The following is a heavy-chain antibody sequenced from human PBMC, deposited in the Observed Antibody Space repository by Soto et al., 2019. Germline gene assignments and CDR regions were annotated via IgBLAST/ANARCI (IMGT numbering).Heavy chain of an antibody. CDR2: IYYSGST. Sequence: SETLSLTCTVSGGSISSYYWSWIRQPPGKGLEWIGYIYYSGSTNYNPSLKSRVTISVDTSKNQFSLKLSSVTAADTAVYYCARDGSSWYDYYYYGMDVWGQGTTVTVSS. J-gene: IGHJ6*02. V-gene: IGHV4-59*01. CDR1: GGSISSYY. D-gene: IGHD6-13*01. CDR3: ARDGSSWYDYYYYGMDV.